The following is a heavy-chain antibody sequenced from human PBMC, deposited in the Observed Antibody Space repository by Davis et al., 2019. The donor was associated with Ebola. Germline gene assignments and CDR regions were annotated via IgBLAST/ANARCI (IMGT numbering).Heavy chain of an antibody. J-gene: IGHJ5*02. CDR3: AREMRRAYGQIDL. Sequence: GESLKISCAASGFTFDDYGMTWVRQAPGKGLEWVATIGQRGSENRQVDSVKGRFSISRDDAKNSLYLQMNSLRAEDTALYYCAREMRRAYGQIDLWGQGTLVIVSS. CDR2: IGQRGSEN. D-gene: IGHD3-10*01. V-gene: IGHV3-7*01. CDR1: GFTFDDYG.